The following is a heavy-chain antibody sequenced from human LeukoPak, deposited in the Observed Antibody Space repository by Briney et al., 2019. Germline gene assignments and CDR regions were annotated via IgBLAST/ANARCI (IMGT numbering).Heavy chain of an antibody. CDR3: ARDLSAGHSSRGFDP. CDR1: GGSISSYY. V-gene: IGHV4-4*07. D-gene: IGHD6-13*01. Sequence: SETLSLTCTVSGGSISSYYWSWIRQPAGKGLEWIGRIYTSGSTNYNPSLKSRVTMSVDTSKNQISLKLSSVTAADTAVFYCARDLSAGHSSRGFDPWGQGTLVTVSS. J-gene: IGHJ5*02. CDR2: IYTSGST.